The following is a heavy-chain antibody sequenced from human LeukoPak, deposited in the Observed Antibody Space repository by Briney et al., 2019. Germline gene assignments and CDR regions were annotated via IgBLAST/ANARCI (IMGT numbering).Heavy chain of an antibody. CDR2: IYYSGST. CDR3: ARTYGSSGLGYFDL. Sequence: SETLSLTCTVSGGSISSCYWSWIRQPPGGGLEWIGYIYYSGSTNYSPSLKSRLTISVDTSKNQFSLKLSSVTAADTAVYYCARTYGSSGLGYFDLWGRGTLVTVSS. V-gene: IGHV4-59*01. J-gene: IGHJ2*01. CDR1: GGSISSCY. D-gene: IGHD6-13*01.